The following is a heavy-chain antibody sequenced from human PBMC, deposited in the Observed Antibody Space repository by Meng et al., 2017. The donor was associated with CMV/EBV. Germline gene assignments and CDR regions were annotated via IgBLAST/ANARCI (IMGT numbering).Heavy chain of an antibody. D-gene: IGHD3-22*01. CDR1: GFTFSSYW. V-gene: IGHV3-7*03. CDR3: TTDLYYYDSSGYFVRSPMYYFDY. CDR2: IKQDGSEK. J-gene: IGHJ4*02. Sequence: GGSLRLSCAASGFTFSSYWMSWVRQAPGKGLEWVANIKQDGSEKYYVDSVKGRFTISRDNAKNSLYLQMNSLKTEDTAVYYCTTDLYYYDSSGYFVRSPMYYFDYWGQGTLVTVSS.